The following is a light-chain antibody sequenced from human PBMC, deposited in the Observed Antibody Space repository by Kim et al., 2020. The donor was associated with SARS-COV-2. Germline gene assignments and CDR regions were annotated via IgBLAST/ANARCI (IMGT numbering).Light chain of an antibody. V-gene: IGKV3-15*01. J-gene: IGKJ1*01. CDR1: QSVSSN. Sequence: SPGERATPSRRASQSVSSNLAWYQQKPGQAPRLRIYGASTRATGIPARFSGSGSGTEFTLTISSLQSEDFAVYYCQQYNNWPPWTFGQGTKVDIK. CDR3: QQYNNWPPWT. CDR2: GAS.